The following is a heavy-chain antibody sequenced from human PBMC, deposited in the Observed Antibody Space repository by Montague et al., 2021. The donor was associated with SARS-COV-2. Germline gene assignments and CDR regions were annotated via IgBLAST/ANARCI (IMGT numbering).Heavy chain of an antibody. CDR2: INHSGST. D-gene: IGHD4-23*01. V-gene: IGHV4-34*01. Sequence: SETLSLTCAVYGGSFSGYYWSWIRQPPGKGLEWIGEINHSGSTNYNPSLKSRVTISVDTSKNQFSLKLSSVTAADPAVYYCARGLLELLDYWGQGTLVTVSS. CDR1: GGSFSGYY. CDR3: ARGLLELLDY. J-gene: IGHJ4*02.